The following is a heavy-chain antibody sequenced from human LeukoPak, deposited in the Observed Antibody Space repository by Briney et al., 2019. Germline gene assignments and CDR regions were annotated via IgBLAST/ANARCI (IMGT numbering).Heavy chain of an antibody. CDR3: ARDGSGSYGMGV. Sequence: SETLSLTCTVSGGSVSSYYWSWIRQPPGKGLEWIGYIYYSGSTNYNPSLKSRVTISVDTSKNQFSLKLSSVTAADTAVYYCARDGSGSYGMGVWGQGTTVTVSS. V-gene: IGHV4-59*02. J-gene: IGHJ6*02. CDR2: IYYSGST. CDR1: GGSVSSYY. D-gene: IGHD3-10*01.